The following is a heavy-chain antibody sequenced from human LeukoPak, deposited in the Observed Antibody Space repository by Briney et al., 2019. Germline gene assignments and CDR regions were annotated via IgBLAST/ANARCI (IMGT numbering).Heavy chain of an antibody. CDR1: GFTFNTYW. Sequence: AGGSLRLSCVASGFTFNTYWIHWVRQGPGKGLVWVSLTSTDGTTTTYADSVNGRFTVSRDNAKNTLYLQMNSLRAEDAAVYYCARGLAGAYRIMDVWGQGTTVTGS. CDR2: TSTDGTTT. V-gene: IGHV3-74*01. CDR3: ARGLAGAYRIMDV. D-gene: IGHD6-19*01. J-gene: IGHJ6*02.